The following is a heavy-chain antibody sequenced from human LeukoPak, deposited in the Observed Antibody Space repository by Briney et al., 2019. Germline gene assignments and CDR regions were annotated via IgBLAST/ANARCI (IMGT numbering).Heavy chain of an antibody. J-gene: IGHJ1*01. CDR2: ITPNADRA. V-gene: IGHV3-23*01. CDR3: AIMHGYYDGSGYWVQ. D-gene: IGHD3-22*01. Sequence: GVSLRLSCAASGFTFGSYGMSWVRQAPGKGLEGFSFITPNADRASYADSVKGRFTSSRDNPRDTLDMQMKSLSDEDKDVYYCAIMHGYYDGSGYWVQWGQGTLVTVSS. CDR1: GFTFGSYG.